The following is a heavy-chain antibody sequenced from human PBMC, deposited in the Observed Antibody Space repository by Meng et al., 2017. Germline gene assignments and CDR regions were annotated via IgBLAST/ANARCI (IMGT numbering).Heavy chain of an antibody. CDR2: INHSGST. Sequence: VRLRVWGSDRFKPLHALSLTCAVYGGSFWCYYWSWIRQPPGKGLEWIGEINHSGSTNYNPSLKSRVTISVDTSKNQFSLKLSSVTAADTAVYYCARGSAARPPYYFDYWGQGTLVTVSS. V-gene: IGHV4-34*02. CDR1: GGSFWCYY. J-gene: IGHJ4*02. CDR3: ARGSAARPPYYFDY. D-gene: IGHD6-6*01.